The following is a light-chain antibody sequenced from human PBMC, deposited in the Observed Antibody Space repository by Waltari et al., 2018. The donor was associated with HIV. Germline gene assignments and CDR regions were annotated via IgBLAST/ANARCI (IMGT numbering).Light chain of an antibody. CDR3: QQYGSSQWT. V-gene: IGKV3-20*01. J-gene: IGKJ1*01. CDR2: GAS. Sequence: EIVLTQSPGTLSLSPGARATLSCRADQSVSSSYLAWYQQKPGQAPRLLSYGASSRATGIPDRFSGSGSGTDFTLTISRLEPEDFAVYYCQQYGSSQWTFGQGTKVEIK. CDR1: QSVSSSY.